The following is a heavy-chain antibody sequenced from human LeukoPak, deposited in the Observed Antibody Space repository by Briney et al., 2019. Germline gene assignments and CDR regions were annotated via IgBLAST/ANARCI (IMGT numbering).Heavy chain of an antibody. CDR3: AKDLGGSYSSPDY. Sequence: PGGSLRLSCAASGFTLSSSWMTWVRQAPGKGLEWVANIKEDGSQKYYMDSVKGRFTISRDNAKNSLYLQMNSLRAEDTALYYCAKDLGGSYSSPDYWGQGTLVTVSS. D-gene: IGHD1-26*01. J-gene: IGHJ4*02. CDR2: IKEDGSQK. V-gene: IGHV3-7*03. CDR1: GFTLSSSW.